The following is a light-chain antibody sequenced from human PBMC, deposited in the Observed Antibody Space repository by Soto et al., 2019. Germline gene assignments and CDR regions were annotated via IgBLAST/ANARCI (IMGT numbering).Light chain of an antibody. V-gene: IGLV1-40*01. CDR3: QSYDSGLSGYV. CDR1: SSNIGAGYD. CDR2: ANS. J-gene: IGLJ1*01. Sequence: QSVLTQPPSVSGAPGQRVTISCTGSSSNIGAGYDVHWYQQLPGTAPKLLIYANSNRPSGVPDRFSGSKSGNSASLAITGLQAEDEADYYCQSYDSGLSGYVFGSGTKLTVL.